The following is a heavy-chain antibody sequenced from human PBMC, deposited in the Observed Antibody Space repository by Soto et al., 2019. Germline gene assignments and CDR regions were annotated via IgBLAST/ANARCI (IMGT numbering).Heavy chain of an antibody. Sequence: SETLCVTCTLSVGSLSSGSYYRSWTRQPPGKGLEWIGYIYYSGSTNYNPSLKGRVAISVDTSKNHFSLKLSSVAAADTALYYCARWSARYWFDPWGQGTLFTVSS. V-gene: IGHV4-61*03. CDR2: IYYSGST. J-gene: IGHJ5*02. CDR1: VGSLSSGSYY. CDR3: ARWSARYWFDP. D-gene: IGHD6-13*01.